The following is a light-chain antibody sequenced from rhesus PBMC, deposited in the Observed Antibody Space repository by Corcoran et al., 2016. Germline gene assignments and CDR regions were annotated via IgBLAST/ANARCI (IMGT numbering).Light chain of an antibody. Sequence: DIQMTQSPSSLSASVGDRVTITCRASQGISTYLNWYQQKPGKAPKSLIYAASSLESGVPSRFSGSGFGADFTLTISSLQPEDFATYYCLQYNSDPLTFGGGTKVEIK. V-gene: IGKV1-43*02. CDR1: QGISTY. J-gene: IGKJ4*01. CDR3: LQYNSDPLT. CDR2: AAS.